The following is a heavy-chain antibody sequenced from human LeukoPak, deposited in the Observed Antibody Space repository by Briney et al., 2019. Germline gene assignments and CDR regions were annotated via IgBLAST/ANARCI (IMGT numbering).Heavy chain of an antibody. Sequence: GGSLRLSCAASGFTFSSYAMNWVRQAPEQGLEWVSAISGSSGSTYYADSVRGRFTISRDNSKNTLYLQMNSLRAEDTAVYYCAKEYSSSSGSWFDPWGQGTLVTVSS. CDR3: AKEYSSSSGSWFDP. V-gene: IGHV3-23*01. CDR1: GFTFSSYA. J-gene: IGHJ5*02. CDR2: ISGSSGST. D-gene: IGHD6-6*01.